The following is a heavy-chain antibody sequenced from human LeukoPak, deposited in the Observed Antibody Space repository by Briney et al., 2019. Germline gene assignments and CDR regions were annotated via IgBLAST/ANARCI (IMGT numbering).Heavy chain of an antibody. D-gene: IGHD3-9*01. V-gene: IGHV1-2*02. Sequence: GASVKVSCKASGYTFTGYYMHWVRQAPGQGLEWMGWINPNSGGTNYAQKFPGRVTMTRDTSISTAYMELSRLRSDDTAVYYCARMDGTGYDILTGYYGWGVYYFDYWGQGTLVTVSS. J-gene: IGHJ4*02. CDR1: GYTFTGYY. CDR2: INPNSGGT. CDR3: ARMDGTGYDILTGYYGWGVYYFDY.